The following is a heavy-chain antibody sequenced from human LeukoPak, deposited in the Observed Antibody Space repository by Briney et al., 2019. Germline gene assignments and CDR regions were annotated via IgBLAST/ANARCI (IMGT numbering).Heavy chain of an antibody. CDR3: AKGHTPLMVRGAFAS. CDR1: GFTFSSYA. D-gene: IGHD3-10*01. Sequence: GGSLRLSCAASGFTFSSYAMSWVRQAPGKGLEWVSAISGSGGSTYYADSVKGRFTISRDNSKTPLYLQMTTLRAEATAVYSCAKGHTPLMVRGAFASGAQGPLAPVS. CDR2: ISGSGGST. J-gene: IGHJ4*02. V-gene: IGHV3-23*01.